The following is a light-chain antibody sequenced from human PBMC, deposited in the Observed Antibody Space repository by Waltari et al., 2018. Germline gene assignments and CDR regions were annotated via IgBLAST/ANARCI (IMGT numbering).Light chain of an antibody. Sequence: DIQMTQSPSSVSASLGDSVIITCRASQYIGNYLHWYQQRLGKAPALLIFAASNLQTGVPSRFSGSGGGTDFTLTITSLQPDDFATYYCQQSFNMPRTFGHGTRVEI. V-gene: IGKV1-39*01. CDR2: AAS. CDR3: QQSFNMPRT. J-gene: IGKJ1*01. CDR1: QYIGNY.